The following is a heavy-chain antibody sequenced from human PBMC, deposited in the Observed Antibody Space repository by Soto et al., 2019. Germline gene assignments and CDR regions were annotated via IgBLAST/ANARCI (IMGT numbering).Heavy chain of an antibody. J-gene: IGHJ6*02. V-gene: IGHV3-33*01. CDR3: AREGINYGMDV. CDR2: IWYDGTNK. D-gene: IGHD1-20*01. Sequence: GGSLRLSCAASGFTFSNYGMHWVRQAPGKGLEWVAVIWYDGTNKYYADSVKGRFTISRDNSKNTLYLQMNSLRAEDTAMYYCAREGINYGMDVWRQGTTVTVSS. CDR1: GFTFSNYG.